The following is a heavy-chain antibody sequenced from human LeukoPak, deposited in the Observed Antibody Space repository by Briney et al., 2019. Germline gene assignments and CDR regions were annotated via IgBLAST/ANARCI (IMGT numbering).Heavy chain of an antibody. V-gene: IGHV3-48*02. D-gene: IGHD3-22*01. Sequence: GGSLRLSCAASGFTFSSYTMNWVRQAPGKGLEWVSYISSSSSTIYYADSVKGRFTISRENAKNSLYLQMNSLRDEDTAVYYCARENFYDSSGYDAFDIWGQGTMVTVSS. J-gene: IGHJ3*02. CDR1: GFTFSSYT. CDR2: ISSSSSTI. CDR3: ARENFYDSSGYDAFDI.